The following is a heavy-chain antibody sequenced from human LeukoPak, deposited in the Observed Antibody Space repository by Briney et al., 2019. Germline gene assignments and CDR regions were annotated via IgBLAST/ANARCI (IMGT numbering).Heavy chain of an antibody. CDR1: GGSISSSNW. V-gene: IGHV4-4*02. CDR2: IYHSGST. D-gene: IGHD2-15*01. J-gene: IGHJ5*02. CDR3: ARDSRYKVDCSGGSCYWLENWFDP. Sequence: SGTLSLTCAVSGGSISSSNWWSWVRQPPGKGLEWIGEIYHSGSTNYNPSLKSRVTISVDTSKNQFSLKLSSVTAADTAVYYCARDSRYKVDCSGGSCYWLENWFDPWGQGTLVTVSS.